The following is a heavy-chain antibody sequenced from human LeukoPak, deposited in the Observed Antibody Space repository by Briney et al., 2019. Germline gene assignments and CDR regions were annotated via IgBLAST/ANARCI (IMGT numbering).Heavy chain of an antibody. Sequence: SVKVSCKASGGTFSSYAISWVRQAPGQGLEWMGGIIPIFGTANYAQKFQGRVTITTDESTSTAYMELSSLRSEDTAVYYCARRVSYYDSSGYPSTHAFDIWGQGTMVTVSS. J-gene: IGHJ3*02. V-gene: IGHV1-69*05. D-gene: IGHD3-22*01. CDR2: IIPIFGTA. CDR3: ARRVSYYDSSGYPSTHAFDI. CDR1: GGTFSSYA.